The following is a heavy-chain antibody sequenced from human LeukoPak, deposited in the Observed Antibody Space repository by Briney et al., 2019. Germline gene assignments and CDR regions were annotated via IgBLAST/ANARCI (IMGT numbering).Heavy chain of an antibody. Sequence: ASVKVSCKASGYTFTGYYMHWVRQAPGQGLEWMGWINPNSGGTNYAQKFQGRVTMTRDTSISTAYMELSRLRSDDTAVYYCARDMYSSGRNDYWGQGTLVTVSS. V-gene: IGHV1-2*02. CDR3: ARDMYSSGRNDY. CDR2: INPNSGGT. D-gene: IGHD6-19*01. CDR1: GYTFTGYY. J-gene: IGHJ4*02.